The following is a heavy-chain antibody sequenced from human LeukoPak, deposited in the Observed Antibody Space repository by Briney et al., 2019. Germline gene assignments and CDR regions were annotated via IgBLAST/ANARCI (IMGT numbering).Heavy chain of an antibody. CDR1: GGTFSSYA. CDR2: IIPIFGTA. J-gene: IGHJ5*02. CDR3: ASTPIAMVRGVNNWFDP. V-gene: IGHV1-69*13. D-gene: IGHD3-10*01. Sequence: SVKVSCKASGGTFSSYAISWVRQAPGQGLEWMGGIIPIFGTANYAQKFQGRVTITADESTSTAYMELSSLRSEDTAVYYCASTPIAMVRGVNNWFDPWGQGTLVTVSS.